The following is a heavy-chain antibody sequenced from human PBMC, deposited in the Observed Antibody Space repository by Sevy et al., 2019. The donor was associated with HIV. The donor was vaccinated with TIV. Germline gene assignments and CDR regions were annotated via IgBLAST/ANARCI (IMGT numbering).Heavy chain of an antibody. Sequence: GGSLRLSCAASGFTFSSYAMSWVRQAPGKGLEWVSGLSGNGGSTNYADSVKGRFALSSDNSKNTLYLQMNNLRAEDTAIYFCAKDRIWELGDAFDIWGQGTMVTVSS. V-gene: IGHV3-23*01. J-gene: IGHJ3*02. CDR1: GFTFSSYA. CDR3: AKDRIWELGDAFDI. CDR2: LSGNGGST. D-gene: IGHD1-7*01.